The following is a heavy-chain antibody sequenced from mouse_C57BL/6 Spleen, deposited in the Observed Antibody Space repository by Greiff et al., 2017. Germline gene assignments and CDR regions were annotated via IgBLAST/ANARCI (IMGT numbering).Heavy chain of an antibody. Sequence: QVQLKQSGAELVKPGASVKLSCKASGYAFSSYWMHWVKQRPGKGLEWIGQIYPGDGDTNYNGKFKGKATLTADKSSSTAYMQLRRLTSEDAAVYFCERYYSNDWYLDVWGTGTTVT. V-gene: IGHV1-80*01. CDR1: GYAFSSYW. J-gene: IGHJ1*03. D-gene: IGHD2-5*01. CDR3: ERYYSNDWYLDV. CDR2: IYPGDGDT.